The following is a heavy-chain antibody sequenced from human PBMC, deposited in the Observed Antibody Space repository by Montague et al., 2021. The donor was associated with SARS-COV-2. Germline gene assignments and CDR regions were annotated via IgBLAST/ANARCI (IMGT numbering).Heavy chain of an antibody. V-gene: IGHV4-34*01. CDR1: GGSLSGYH. D-gene: IGHD3-22*01. Sequence: SVTLSLTCGVSGGSLSGYHWSWIRQPPGKGLEWIGEIGPSGSTNYNPSLKSRVIISLDTSKNQFSLKLSSVTAADTAVYYCARGLIDITMMVVVFTGASLYFDYWGQGILVTVSS. J-gene: IGHJ4*02. CDR2: IGPSGST. CDR3: ARGLIDITMMVVVFTGASLYFDY.